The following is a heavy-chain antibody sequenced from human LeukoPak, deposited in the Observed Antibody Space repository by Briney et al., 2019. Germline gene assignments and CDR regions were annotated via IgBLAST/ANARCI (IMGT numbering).Heavy chain of an antibody. CDR3: ASYLVGLERIGFDY. CDR1: GFTFSKFW. J-gene: IGHJ4*02. CDR2: VKQDGSEK. V-gene: IGHV3-7*01. D-gene: IGHD3-3*01. Sequence: PGGSLRLSCAASGFTFSKFWMSWVRQAPGKGLEWVANVKQDGSEKYYVDSVKGRFTISRDNAKNSLYLQMNSLRAEDTAVYYCASYLVGLERIGFDYWGQGTLVTVSS.